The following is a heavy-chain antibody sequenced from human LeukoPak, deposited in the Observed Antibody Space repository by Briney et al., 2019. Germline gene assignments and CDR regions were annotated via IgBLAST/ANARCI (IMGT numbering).Heavy chain of an antibody. CDR2: ISYDGSNK. CDR3: ARDMTRVTTNY. CDR1: GFTFSSYA. J-gene: IGHJ4*02. Sequence: PGGSLRLSCAASGFTFSSYAMHWVRQAPGKGLEWVAVISYDGSNKYYADSVKGRFTISRDNSKNTLYVQMNSLRAEDTAVYYCARDMTRVTTNYWGQGTLVTVSS. V-gene: IGHV3-30-3*01. D-gene: IGHD4-17*01.